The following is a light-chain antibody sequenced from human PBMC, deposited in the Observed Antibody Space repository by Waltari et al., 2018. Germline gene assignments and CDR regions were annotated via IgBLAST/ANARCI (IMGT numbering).Light chain of an antibody. CDR3: QQANSFPLT. Sequence: DIQMTQSPSSVSASVGARVTVTCRASQDFGSWLAWYQQKPGKAPKLLIYGASSLQSGVPSRFSGSGSGTDFTLTISSLQPEDFATYFCQQANSFPLTFGGGTKIEIK. CDR1: QDFGSW. V-gene: IGKV1-12*01. CDR2: GAS. J-gene: IGKJ4*01.